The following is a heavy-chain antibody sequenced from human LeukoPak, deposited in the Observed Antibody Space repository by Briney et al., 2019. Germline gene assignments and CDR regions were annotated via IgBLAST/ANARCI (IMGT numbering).Heavy chain of an antibody. CDR1: GDSISTYY. J-gene: IGHJ5*02. CDR3: ARRVEMSSASATSNTWLDP. V-gene: IGHV4-59*01. CDR2: IHFSGET. Sequence: PSETLSLTCTVSGDSISTYYWNWIRPPPGKRLEWIGHIHFSGETNYNPSLKSRVTISLDSAKNQFSLRLISVSAADTAVYFCARRVEMSSASATSNTWLDPWGQGILVSVSP. D-gene: IGHD3-10*01.